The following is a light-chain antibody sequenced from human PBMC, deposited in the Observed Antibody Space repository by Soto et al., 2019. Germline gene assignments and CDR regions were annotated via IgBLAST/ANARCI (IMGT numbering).Light chain of an antibody. V-gene: IGKV4-1*01. CDR1: QSVLYNSNNKNY. J-gene: IGKJ1*01. CDR2: WAS. Sequence: DIVMTQSPDSLAVSLGGRATINCKSSQSVLYNSNNKNYLAWYQQKPGQPPKLLIYWASTRESGVPDRFSGSGSGTDFTLTISSLQAEDVAVYYCHQYYTTLRTFGQGTKVEIK. CDR3: HQYYTTLRT.